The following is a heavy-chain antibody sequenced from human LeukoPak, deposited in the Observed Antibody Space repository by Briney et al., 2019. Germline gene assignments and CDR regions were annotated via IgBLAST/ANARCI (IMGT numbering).Heavy chain of an antibody. V-gene: IGHV4-59*08. CDR2: IYYSGST. D-gene: IGHD6-13*01. CDR1: GGSISSYY. Sequence: SETLSLTCTVSGGSISSYYWSWIRQPPGKGLEWIGYIYYSGSTKYNPSLKSRVTISVDTSKNQFSLKLTSVTAADTAVYYCARRVGYSSSWYEYYFDYWGQGTLVTVSS. J-gene: IGHJ4*02. CDR3: ARRVGYSSSWYEYYFDY.